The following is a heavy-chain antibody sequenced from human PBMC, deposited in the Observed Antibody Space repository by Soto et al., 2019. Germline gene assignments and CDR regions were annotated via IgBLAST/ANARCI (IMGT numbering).Heavy chain of an antibody. D-gene: IGHD6-13*01. V-gene: IGHV3-23*01. CDR1: GFTFGSYD. CDR3: GKGSSIWYRKIDY. J-gene: IGHJ4*02. Sequence: GGSLRLSCTASGFTFGSYDMNWVRQAPGKGLEWVSATSGSGSRTFYADSVKGRFTISRDNSQNTLYLQMNSLRVEDTATYYCGKGSSIWYRKIDYWGQGTPVPVSS. CDR2: TSGSGSRT.